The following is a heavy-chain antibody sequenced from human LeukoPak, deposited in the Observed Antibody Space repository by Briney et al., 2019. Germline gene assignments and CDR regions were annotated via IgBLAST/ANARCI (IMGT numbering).Heavy chain of an antibody. J-gene: IGHJ3*02. V-gene: IGHV5-51*01. Sequence: GESLKISCAASGYSFSIYWIAWVRQMPGKGLEWMGSIYPGDSQTKYSPSFQGQVTISADESFKTAYLHWSSLKPSDAAIYYCARADCSSTSCYTEGDAFDIWGQGTMVTVSS. CDR2: IYPGDSQT. CDR3: ARADCSSTSCYTEGDAFDI. D-gene: IGHD2-2*02. CDR1: GYSFSIYW.